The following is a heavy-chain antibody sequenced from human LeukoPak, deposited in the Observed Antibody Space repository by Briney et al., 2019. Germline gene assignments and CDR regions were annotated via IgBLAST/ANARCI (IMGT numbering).Heavy chain of an antibody. CDR3: ARDPMAVAATLDAFDI. Sequence: PETLSLTCTVSAGSLSSGSYYWSWLRQPPGTGLEWIGYIYYSGSTNYNPSLKSRVTISVDTSKNQFSLKLSSVTAADTAVYYCARDPMAVAATLDAFDIWGQGTMVTVSS. J-gene: IGHJ3*02. CDR2: IYYSGST. V-gene: IGHV4-61*01. CDR1: AGSLSSGSYY. D-gene: IGHD2-15*01.